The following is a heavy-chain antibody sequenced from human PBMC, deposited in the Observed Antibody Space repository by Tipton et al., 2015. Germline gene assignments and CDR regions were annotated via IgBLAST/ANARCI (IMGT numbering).Heavy chain of an antibody. Sequence: TLSLTCTLSGGSIRNHYWTWIRQPPGKGLEWIGIIYWSGSTNYNPPLKSRVTISVDTSKNQFSLKLSSVTAADTAVYYCARRFSHSSSWTFDYWGQGTLVTVSS. J-gene: IGHJ4*02. V-gene: IGHV4-59*08. CDR1: GGSIRNHY. CDR2: IYWSGST. D-gene: IGHD6-13*01. CDR3: ARRFSHSSSWTFDY.